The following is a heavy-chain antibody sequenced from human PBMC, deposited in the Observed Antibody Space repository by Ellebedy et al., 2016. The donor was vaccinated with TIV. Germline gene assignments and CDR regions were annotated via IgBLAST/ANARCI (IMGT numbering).Heavy chain of an antibody. V-gene: IGHV4-34*01. J-gene: IGHJ4*02. CDR2: IYHSGST. Sequence: GSLRLXXAVYGGSFSGYSWSWIRQPPGKGLEWIGYIYHSGSTYYNPSLKSRVTISVDTSKNQFSLKLNSVTAADTAVYYCARAHDYWGLGTLVTVSS. CDR1: GGSFSGYS. CDR3: ARAHDY.